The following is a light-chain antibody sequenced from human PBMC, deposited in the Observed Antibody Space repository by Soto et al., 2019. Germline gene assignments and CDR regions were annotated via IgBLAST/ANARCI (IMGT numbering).Light chain of an antibody. V-gene: IGLV2-14*01. CDR3: SSYTSSSTPYV. Sequence: QSALTQPASVSGSPGQSITISCTGTSSDVGGYDFVSWYQHHPGKVPKLMIFEVSKRPSGVSNRFSGSKSGNTASLTISGLQAEDEADYYCSSYTSSSTPYVFGTGTKVTVL. J-gene: IGLJ1*01. CDR2: EVS. CDR1: SSDVGGYDF.